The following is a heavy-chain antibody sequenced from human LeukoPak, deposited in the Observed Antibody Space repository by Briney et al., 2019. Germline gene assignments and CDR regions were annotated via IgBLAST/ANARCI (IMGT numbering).Heavy chain of an antibody. CDR3: AKPTGGATVVTHVGY. J-gene: IGHJ4*02. CDR2: ISWNSGSI. Sequence: PGGSLRLSCAASGFTFDDYAMHWVRQAPGKGLEWVSGISWNSGSIGYADSVKGRFTISRDNSKNTLYLQMSSLKDEDTAVYYCAKPTGGATVVTHVGYWGQGTLVTVSS. CDR1: GFTFDDYA. V-gene: IGHV3-9*01. D-gene: IGHD4-23*01.